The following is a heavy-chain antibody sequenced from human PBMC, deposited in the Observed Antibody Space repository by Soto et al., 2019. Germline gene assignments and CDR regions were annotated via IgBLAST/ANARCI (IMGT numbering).Heavy chain of an antibody. CDR3: AKGVSSSGRRGPAFDF. CDR1: GFTFSSYA. D-gene: IGHD3-22*01. V-gene: IGHV3-23*01. CDR2: ISCSGGST. Sequence: SLRLSCAASGFTFSSYAMSWIPRALGKVLESVSAISCSGGSTYYADSVKARFTISRDNSNNTLYLQMNSLRAEETAVDYCAKGVSSSGRRGPAFDFCGQGTRVTVSS. J-gene: IGHJ3*01.